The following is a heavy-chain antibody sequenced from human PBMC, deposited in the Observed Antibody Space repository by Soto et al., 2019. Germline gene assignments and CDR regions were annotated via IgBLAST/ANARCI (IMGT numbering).Heavy chain of an antibody. Sequence: EVQLVESGGGLVQPGRSLRLSCATSGFTFDDYAMHWVRQAPGKGLEWVAGLNWNSAKVGYADSVKGRCTISRDNAKNSPPLPRTSPRTEDTALYYCVEASGARIVVVPATMRRACYKLASWRQGTLVTVSS. J-gene: IGHJ5*02. V-gene: IGHV3-9*01. CDR2: LNWNSAKV. D-gene: IGHD2-2*01. CDR3: VEASGARIVVVPATMRRACYKLAS. CDR1: GFTFDDYA.